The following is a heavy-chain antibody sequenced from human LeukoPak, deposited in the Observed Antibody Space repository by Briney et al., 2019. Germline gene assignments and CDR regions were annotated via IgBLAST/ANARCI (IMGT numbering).Heavy chain of an antibody. CDR3: AKGEKILLWFGESFDY. CDR1: GFTFSSYA. V-gene: IGHV3-23*01. J-gene: IGHJ4*02. D-gene: IGHD3-10*01. CDR2: ISGSGGST. Sequence: GGSLRLSCAAAGFTFSSYAMSWVRQALGKGVEWVSAISGSGGSTYYADSVKGRFTISRDNSKNTLYLQMNSLRAEDTAVYYCAKGEKILLWFGESFDYWGQGTLVTVSS.